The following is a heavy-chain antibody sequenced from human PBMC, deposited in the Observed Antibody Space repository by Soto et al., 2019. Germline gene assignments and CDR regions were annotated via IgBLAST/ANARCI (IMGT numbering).Heavy chain of an antibody. CDR1: EFTFSTYT. J-gene: IGHJ4*02. CDR2: ISTSSSYI. Sequence: EVQLVESGGGLVKPGGSLRLSCTASEFTFSTYTMHWVRQAPGKGLEWVSAISTSSSYIYYADSVKGRFTISRDNAKDSLYLQMNSLRAEDTAVYYCAARYCSSTSCYAFDYWGQGTLVTVSS. CDR3: AARYCSSTSCYAFDY. V-gene: IGHV3-21*01. D-gene: IGHD2-2*01.